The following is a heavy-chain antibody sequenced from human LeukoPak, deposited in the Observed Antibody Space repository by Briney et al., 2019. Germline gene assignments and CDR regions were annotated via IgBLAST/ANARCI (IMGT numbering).Heavy chain of an antibody. CDR1: GGSISSYY. CDR2: IYYSGST. V-gene: IGHV4-59*01. CDR3: ARDAVWGSYRYMDY. Sequence: PSETLSLTCTVSGGSISSYYWNWIRQPPGKGLEWIGYIYYSGSTNYNPSLKSRVTISVDTSKNQFSLKLSSVTAADTAVYYCARDAVWGSYRYMDYWGQGTLVTVSS. D-gene: IGHD3-16*02. J-gene: IGHJ4*02.